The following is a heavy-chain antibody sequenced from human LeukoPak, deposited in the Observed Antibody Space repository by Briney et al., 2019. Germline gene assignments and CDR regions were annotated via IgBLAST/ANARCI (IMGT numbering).Heavy chain of an antibody. J-gene: IGHJ4*02. CDR2: IKWNGYSK. Sequence: PGGSLRLSCEASGFTFDDHGMSWVRQVPGKGLEWVSGIKWNGYSKGYADSVKGRFIISRDNAKNTLYLQMNSLRAEDTAVYYCAKGPPIAAASLPYYFDYWGQGTLVTVSS. CDR1: GFTFDDHG. V-gene: IGHV3-20*04. CDR3: AKGPPIAAASLPYYFDY. D-gene: IGHD6-13*01.